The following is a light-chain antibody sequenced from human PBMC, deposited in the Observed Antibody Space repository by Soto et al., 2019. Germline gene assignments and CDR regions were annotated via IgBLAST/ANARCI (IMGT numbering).Light chain of an antibody. J-gene: IGLJ2*01. CDR2: DNN. Sequence: QSVLTQPPSVSAARGQKVTMSCSGSSSNIGNNYVSWYQQLPGTAPKLLIYDNNKRPSGIPDRFSGSKSGTSATLGITGLQTGDEADYYCGTWDSSLSAVVFGGGTKVTVL. CDR3: GTWDSSLSAVV. CDR1: SSNIGNNY. V-gene: IGLV1-51*01.